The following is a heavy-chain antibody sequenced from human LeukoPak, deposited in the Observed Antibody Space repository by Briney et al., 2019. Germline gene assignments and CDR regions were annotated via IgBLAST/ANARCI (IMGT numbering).Heavy chain of an antibody. CDR2: ISYDGSNK. D-gene: IGHD3-9*01. V-gene: IGHV3-30-3*01. CDR1: GSTFSSYA. Sequence: GGSLRLSCAASGSTFSSYAMHWVRQAPGKGLEWVGVISYDGSNKYYADSVKGRFTISRDNSKNTLYLQMNSLRAEDTAVYYCAREGPLRYFDCPDYWGQGTLVTVSS. J-gene: IGHJ4*02. CDR3: AREGPLRYFDCPDY.